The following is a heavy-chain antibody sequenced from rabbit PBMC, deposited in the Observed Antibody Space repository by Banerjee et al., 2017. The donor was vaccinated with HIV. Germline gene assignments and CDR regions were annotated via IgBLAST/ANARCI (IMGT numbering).Heavy chain of an antibody. D-gene: IGHD4-1*01. Sequence: QEQLVESGGDLVKPEGSLTITCTASGFSFSNKYVMCWVRQAPGKGLEWIGCIYVGSSGSTHYATWAKGPFTISKTSSTTVTLQMTSLTAADTATYFCARDLAGVIGWNFNLWGPGTLVTVS. CDR1: GFSFSNKYV. J-gene: IGHJ4*01. CDR3: ARDLAGVIGWNFNL. CDR2: IYVGSSGST. V-gene: IGHV1S45*01.